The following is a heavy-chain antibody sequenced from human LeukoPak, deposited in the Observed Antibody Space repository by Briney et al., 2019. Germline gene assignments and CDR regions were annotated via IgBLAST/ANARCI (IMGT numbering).Heavy chain of an antibody. V-gene: IGHV4-59*01. J-gene: IGHJ6*02. CDR1: AGSISSYY. D-gene: IGHD6-19*01. CDR2: IYYSGST. CDR3: ARAPYSSGWADTYYYYGMDV. Sequence: KPSETLSLTCTVSAGSISSYYGGWLRQPPGKGLEWSGYIYYSGSTNYNPSLRSRVTISVDTSKNQFSLKRSSVTAADTAVYYCARAPYSSGWADTYYYYGMDVWGQGTTVTVSS.